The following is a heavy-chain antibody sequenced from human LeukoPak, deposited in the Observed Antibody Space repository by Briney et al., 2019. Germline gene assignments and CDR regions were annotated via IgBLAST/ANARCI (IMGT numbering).Heavy chain of an antibody. D-gene: IGHD5-18*01. Sequence: ASVKVSCKASGYTFTSYYMHWVRQAPGQGLEWMGIINPSGGSTSYAQKFQGRVTMTRDTSTSTVSMELSSLRSEDTAVYYCARASPGRDTAMVDDTDFDYWGQGTLVTVSS. V-gene: IGHV1-46*01. CDR2: INPSGGST. CDR1: GYTFTSYY. J-gene: IGHJ4*02. CDR3: ARASPGRDTAMVDDTDFDY.